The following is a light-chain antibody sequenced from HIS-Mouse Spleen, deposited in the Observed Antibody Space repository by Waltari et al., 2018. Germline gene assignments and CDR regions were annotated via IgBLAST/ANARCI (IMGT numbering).Light chain of an antibody. CDR1: ALPKKY. J-gene: IGLJ2*01. V-gene: IGLV3-10*01. CDR3: YSTDSSGNHRV. Sequence: SYELTQPPSVSVSPGQTARITCSGYALPKKYAYWYQQKSGQAPVLVIYEDNKRPSGIPERFSGSSSGTMATLTISGAQVEDEADYYCYSTDSSGNHRVFGGGTKLTVL. CDR2: EDN.